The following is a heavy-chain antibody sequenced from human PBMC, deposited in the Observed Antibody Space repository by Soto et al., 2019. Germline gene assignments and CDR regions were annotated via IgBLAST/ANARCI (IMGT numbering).Heavy chain of an antibody. J-gene: IGHJ4*02. Sequence: QVQLVQSGAEVKKPGASVNVSGKASGYTFTVYYMHWVRQAPGQGLEWMGWINPKSGGTMYPQKFQGRVTMTWDTSISTAYMALTRLRSDDTVVYYCARDLAKGGGSAGFDYWGQGTLVTVSS. CDR2: INPKSGGT. CDR1: GYTFTVYY. CDR3: ARDLAKGGGSAGFDY. V-gene: IGHV1-2*02. D-gene: IGHD1-26*01.